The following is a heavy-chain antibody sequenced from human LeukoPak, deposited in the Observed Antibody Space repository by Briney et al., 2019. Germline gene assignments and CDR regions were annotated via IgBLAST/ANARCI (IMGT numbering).Heavy chain of an antibody. Sequence: SETLSLTCAVSGGSISSGGYSWSWIRQPPGKGLEWIGYIYHSGSTYYNPSLKSRVTISVDRSKNQFSLKLSSVTAADTAVYFCARDEGSAYPFDYWGQGTLVTVSS. CDR3: ARDEGSAYPFDY. CDR2: IYHSGST. V-gene: IGHV4-30-2*01. CDR1: GGSISSGGYS. J-gene: IGHJ4*02. D-gene: IGHD3-22*01.